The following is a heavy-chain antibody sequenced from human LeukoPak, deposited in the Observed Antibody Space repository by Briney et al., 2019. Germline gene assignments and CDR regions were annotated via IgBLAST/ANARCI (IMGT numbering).Heavy chain of an antibody. CDR3: TRAASNPHDWFDP. Sequence: GGSLKLSCAASGFTFSGSVMHWVRQASGKGLEWVGRIRSKANSYATTYAASVKGRFTISRDDSQNTAYLQMNSLKIEDTAVYYCTRAASNPHDWFDPWGQGILVTVSS. CDR2: IRSKANSYAT. D-gene: IGHD6-25*01. CDR1: GFTFSGSV. V-gene: IGHV3-73*01. J-gene: IGHJ5*02.